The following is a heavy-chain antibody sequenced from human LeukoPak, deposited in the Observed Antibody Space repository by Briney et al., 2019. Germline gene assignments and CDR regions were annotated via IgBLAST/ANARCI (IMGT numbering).Heavy chain of an antibody. J-gene: IGHJ4*02. D-gene: IGHD6-13*01. CDR2: AYYTGST. CDR1: GGSISRSYYY. CDR3: VRHGSIASAVNFDY. Sequence: PSETLSLTCTVSGGSISRSYYYWGWIRQTPGKGLEWVGSAYYTGSTYSNPSLKSRVTISVDTSKNQFSLNLSSVTAADAAVYYCVRHGSIASAVNFDYWGQGTLVIVSS. V-gene: IGHV4-39*01.